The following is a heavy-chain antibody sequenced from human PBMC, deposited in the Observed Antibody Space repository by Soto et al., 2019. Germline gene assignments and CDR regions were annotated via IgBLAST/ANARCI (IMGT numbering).Heavy chain of an antibody. CDR2: ISYDGSNK. CDR3: AKDLSGSSGGSYPRYYYYYGMDV. V-gene: IGHV3-30*18. CDR1: GFTFSSYA. J-gene: IGHJ6*02. Sequence: PGGSLRLSCAASGFTFSSYAMGWVRQAPGKGLEWVAVISYDGSNKYYADSVKGRFTISRDNSKNTLYLQMNSLRAEDTAVYYCAKDLSGSSGGSYPRYYYYYGMDVWGQGTTVTVSS. D-gene: IGHD1-26*01.